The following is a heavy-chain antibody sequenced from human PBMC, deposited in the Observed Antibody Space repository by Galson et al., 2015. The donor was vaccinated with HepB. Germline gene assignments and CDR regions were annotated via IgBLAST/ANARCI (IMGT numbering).Heavy chain of an antibody. CDR1: GFTFSSYE. V-gene: IGHV3-48*03. CDR2: ISSSGSTI. Sequence: SLRLSCAASGFTFSSYEMNWVRQAPGKGLEWVSYISSSGSTIYYADSVKGRFTISRDNAKNSLYLQMNSLRAEDTAVYYCARDVSWYGVNDAFDIWGQGTMVTVSS. CDR3: ARDVSWYGVNDAFDI. D-gene: IGHD6-13*01. J-gene: IGHJ3*02.